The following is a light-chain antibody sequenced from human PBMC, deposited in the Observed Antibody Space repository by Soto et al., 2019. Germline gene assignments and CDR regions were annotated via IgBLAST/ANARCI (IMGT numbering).Light chain of an antibody. V-gene: IGLV1-47*02. CDR2: GNN. CDR1: TSNIGSNY. J-gene: IGLJ1*01. Sequence: QSVLTQPPSASGTPGQGVTISCSGSTSNIGSNYVYWYQQLPGTAPKLLIYGNNNRPSGVPDRFSGSKSGTPASLAITGLQAEDEADYYCQSYDTSLRKVFGTGTKVTVL. CDR3: QSYDTSLRKV.